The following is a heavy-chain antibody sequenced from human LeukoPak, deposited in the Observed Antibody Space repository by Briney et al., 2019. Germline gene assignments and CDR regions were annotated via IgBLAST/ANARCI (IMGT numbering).Heavy chain of an antibody. CDR3: ARHGTYCGGDCPNWFDP. V-gene: IGHV4-61*02. J-gene: IGHJ5*02. D-gene: IGHD2-21*02. CDR1: GGSISSGSYY. Sequence: PSETLSLTCTVSGGSISSGSYYWSWIRQPAGKGLEWIGRIYTSGSTNYNPSLKSRVTISVDTSKNQFSLKLSSVTAADTAVYYCARHGTYCGGDCPNWFDPWGQGTLVTVSS. CDR2: IYTSGST.